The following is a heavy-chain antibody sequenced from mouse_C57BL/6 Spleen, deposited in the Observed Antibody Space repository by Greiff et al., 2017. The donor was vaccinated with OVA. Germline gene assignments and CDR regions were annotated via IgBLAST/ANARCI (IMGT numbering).Heavy chain of an antibody. J-gene: IGHJ2*01. Sequence: EVQLQQSGPGLVKPSQSLSLTCSVTGYSITSGYYWNWIRQFPGNKLEWMGYISYDGSNNYNPSLKNRISITRDTSKNQFFLKLNSVTTEDTATYYCARVSSGYPFDYWGQGTTLTVSS. D-gene: IGHD3-2*02. CDR3: ARVSSGYPFDY. CDR2: ISYDGSN. CDR1: GYSITSGYY. V-gene: IGHV3-6*01.